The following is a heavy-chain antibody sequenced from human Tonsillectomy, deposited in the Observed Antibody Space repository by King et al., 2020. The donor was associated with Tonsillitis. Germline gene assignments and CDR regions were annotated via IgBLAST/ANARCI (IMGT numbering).Heavy chain of an antibody. Sequence: VQLVESGGGVVQPGGSLRLSCAASGFTFDDYAMHWVRQAPGKGLEWVSLITGDGGSTYYADSVKGRFTISRDNSKYSLYLQMNSLRTEDTALYYCAKDIGGGYIWGSYRYNFEYWGQGTLVTVSS. CDR3: AKDIGGGYIWGSYRYNFEY. J-gene: IGHJ4*02. D-gene: IGHD3-16*02. CDR1: GFTFDDYA. CDR2: ITGDGGST. V-gene: IGHV3-43*02.